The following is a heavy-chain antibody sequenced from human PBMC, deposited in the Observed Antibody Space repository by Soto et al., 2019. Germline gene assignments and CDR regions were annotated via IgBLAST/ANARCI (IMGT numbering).Heavy chain of an antibody. CDR3: ARGAPATRRNWFDP. CDR1: GGTFSSYT. Sequence: ASVKVSCKASGGTFSSYTISWVRQAPGQGLEWMGRIIPILGIANYAQKFQGRVTITADKSTSTAYMELSSLRSEDTAVYYCARGAPATRRNWFDPWGQGTLVTVSS. D-gene: IGHD2-15*01. V-gene: IGHV1-69*02. CDR2: IIPILGIA. J-gene: IGHJ5*02.